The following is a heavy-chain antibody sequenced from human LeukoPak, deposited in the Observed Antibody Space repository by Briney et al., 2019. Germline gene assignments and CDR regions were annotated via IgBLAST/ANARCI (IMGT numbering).Heavy chain of an antibody. J-gene: IGHJ6*03. CDR1: GGSISSYY. CDR3: ARGGEGATPYYYYMDV. CDR2: IYTSGST. Sequence: SETLSLTCTVSGGSISSYYWSWIRQPPGKGLEWIGYIYTSGSTNYNPSLKSRVTISVDTSKNQFSLKLSSVTAADTAVYYCARGGEGATPYYYYMDVWGKGTTVTVSS. D-gene: IGHD1-26*01. V-gene: IGHV4-4*09.